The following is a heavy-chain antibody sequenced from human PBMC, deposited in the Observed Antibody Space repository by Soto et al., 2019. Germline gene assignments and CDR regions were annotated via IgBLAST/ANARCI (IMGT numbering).Heavy chain of an antibody. CDR1: GGTFSSYT. CDR2: IIPILDIA. Sequence: QVQLVQSGAEVKKPGSSVKVSCKASGGTFSSYTLNWVRQARGQGLEWMGRIIPILDIADYAQKLQGRVTITADNSTNTAYMELSNLRSEDTAVYYCAIVRDDHDYTMDVWGQGTRVTVSS. CDR3: AIVRDDHDYTMDV. V-gene: IGHV1-69*02. J-gene: IGHJ6*02. D-gene: IGHD4-4*01.